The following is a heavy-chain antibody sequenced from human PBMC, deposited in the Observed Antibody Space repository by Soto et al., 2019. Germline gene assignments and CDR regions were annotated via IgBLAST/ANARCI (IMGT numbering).Heavy chain of an antibody. Sequence: ASVKVSCKASGYTFTSYDINWVRRATGQGLEWMGWMNPNSGNTGYAQKFQGRVTMTRNTSISTAYMELSSLRSEDTAVYYCARLSGYCSSTSCYAWLDHWGQGTLVTVSS. J-gene: IGHJ5*02. CDR2: MNPNSGNT. V-gene: IGHV1-8*01. CDR1: GYTFTSYD. CDR3: ARLSGYCSSTSCYAWLDH. D-gene: IGHD2-2*03.